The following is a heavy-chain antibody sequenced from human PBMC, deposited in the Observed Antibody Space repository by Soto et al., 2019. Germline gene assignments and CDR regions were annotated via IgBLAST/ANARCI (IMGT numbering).Heavy chain of an antibody. J-gene: IGHJ6*02. Sequence: VGSLRLSCAASGFTFSSYSMNWVRRAPGKGLEWVSSISSSSSYIYYADSVKGRFTISRDNAKNSLYLQMNSLRAEDTAVYYCARDLEITMVRGAYYYYGMDVWGQGTTVIVSS. V-gene: IGHV3-21*01. CDR2: ISSSSSYI. CDR1: GFTFSSYS. D-gene: IGHD3-10*01. CDR3: ARDLEITMVRGAYYYYGMDV.